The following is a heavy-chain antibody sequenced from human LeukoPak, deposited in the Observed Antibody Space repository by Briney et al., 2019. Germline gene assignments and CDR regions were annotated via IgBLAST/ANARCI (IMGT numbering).Heavy chain of an antibody. Sequence: GGSLRLSCAASGFTFSSYWMGWVRQAPGRGLEWVASIKQDGSEKYYVDSVKGRFTISRDDAKNSLYLQMNSLRAEDTAVYYCARQSSGRYSGPFDYWGLGTLVTVSS. V-gene: IGHV3-7*01. CDR3: ARQSSGRYSGPFDY. D-gene: IGHD1-26*01. CDR2: IKQDGSEK. J-gene: IGHJ4*02. CDR1: GFTFSSYW.